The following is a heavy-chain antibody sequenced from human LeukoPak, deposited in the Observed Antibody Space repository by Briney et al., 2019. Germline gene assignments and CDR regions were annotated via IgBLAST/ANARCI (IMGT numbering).Heavy chain of an antibody. CDR1: GFTFSSYG. J-gene: IGHJ4*02. V-gene: IGHV3-30*18. CDR3: GNHFPHFDY. Sequence: GGSLRLSCAASGFTFSSYGMHWVRQAPGKGLEWVAVISYDGSDKYYADSVKGRFTISRDNSKNTLYLQMNSLRAEDTAVYYCGNHFPHFDYWGQGTLVTASS. CDR2: ISYDGSDK. D-gene: IGHD3-3*02.